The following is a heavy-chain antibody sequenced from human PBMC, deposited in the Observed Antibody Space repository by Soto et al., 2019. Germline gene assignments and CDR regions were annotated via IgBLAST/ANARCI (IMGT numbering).Heavy chain of an antibody. J-gene: IGHJ4*02. CDR1: GGSISSGGYS. CDR3: ARVFGSGSYYFDS. CDR2: IFHSGST. Sequence: SETLSLTCAVSGGSISSGGYSWNWIRQPLGKGLEWIGYIFHSGSTYYNPSLKSRVTMTVDKSKNQFSLKLTSVTATDTSTYYCARVFGSGSYYFDSWGQGTLVTVSS. D-gene: IGHD3-10*01. V-gene: IGHV4-30-2*01.